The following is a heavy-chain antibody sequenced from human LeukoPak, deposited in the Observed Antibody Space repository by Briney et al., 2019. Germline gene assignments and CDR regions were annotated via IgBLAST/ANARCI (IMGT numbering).Heavy chain of an antibody. CDR1: GFTFSSYG. CDR3: AKDDDSSGYGLFDD. D-gene: IGHD3-22*01. CDR2: ISYDGSNK. J-gene: IGHJ4*02. V-gene: IGHV3-30*18. Sequence: GRSLRLSCAASGFTFSSYGMHWVRQAPGKGLERVAVISYDGSNKYYADSVKGRFTISRDNSKNTLYLQMNSLRAEDTAVYYCAKDDDSSGYGLFDDWGQGTLVTVSS.